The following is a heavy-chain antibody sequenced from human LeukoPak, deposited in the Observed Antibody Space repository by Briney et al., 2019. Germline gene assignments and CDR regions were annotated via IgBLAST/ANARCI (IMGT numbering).Heavy chain of an antibody. D-gene: IGHD6-13*01. Sequence: SETLSLTCTVSGGSISSCYWSWIRQPAGKGLEWIGRIYTSGSTNYNPSLKSRVTMSVDTSKNRFSLKLSSVTAADTAVYYCARDREAAAGYYYYGMDAWGQGTTVTVSS. CDR3: ARDREAAAGYYYYGMDA. J-gene: IGHJ6*02. CDR1: GGSISSCY. V-gene: IGHV4-4*07. CDR2: IYTSGST.